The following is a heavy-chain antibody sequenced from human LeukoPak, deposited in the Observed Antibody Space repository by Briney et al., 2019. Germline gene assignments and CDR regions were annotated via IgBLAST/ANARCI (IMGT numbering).Heavy chain of an antibody. CDR3: AREKTYYYGSGSYYYFDY. CDR1: GFTFSSYE. V-gene: IGHV3-48*03. J-gene: IGHJ4*02. Sequence: GGSLRLSCAASGFTFSSYEMNWVRQAPGKGLEWVSYISSSGSTIYYADSVKGRFTISRDNAKNSLYLQMNSLRAEDTAVYYCAREKTYYYGSGSYYYFDYWGQGTLVTVSS. D-gene: IGHD3-10*01. CDR2: ISSSGSTI.